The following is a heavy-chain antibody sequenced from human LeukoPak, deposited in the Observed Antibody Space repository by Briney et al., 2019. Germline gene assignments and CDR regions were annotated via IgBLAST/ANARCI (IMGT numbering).Heavy chain of an antibody. CDR3: ARDRGVDIVATIDAFDI. CDR2: ISSSTI. D-gene: IGHD5-12*01. CDR1: GFTFSSYS. J-gene: IGHJ3*02. Sequence: GGSLRLSCAASGFTFSSYSMNWVRQAPGKGLEWVSYISSSTIYYADSVKGRFTISRDNAKNSLYLQMNSLRAEDTAVYYCARDRGVDIVATIDAFDIWGQGTMVTVSS. V-gene: IGHV3-48*01.